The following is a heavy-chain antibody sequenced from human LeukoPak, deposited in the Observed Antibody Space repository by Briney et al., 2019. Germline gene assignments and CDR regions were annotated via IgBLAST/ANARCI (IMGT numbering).Heavy chain of an antibody. CDR3: ARGGANYYYYYMDV. Sequence: GGSLRLSCAASGFTFTSYWKSWVRQAPGKGLEWVSNIKQDGSEKYYVDSVKGRFTISRDNAKNSLYLQMNSLRAEDTAVYYCARGGANYYYYYMDVWGKGTTVTVSS. J-gene: IGHJ6*03. CDR1: GFTFTSYW. D-gene: IGHD2-15*01. CDR2: IKQDGSEK. V-gene: IGHV3-7*01.